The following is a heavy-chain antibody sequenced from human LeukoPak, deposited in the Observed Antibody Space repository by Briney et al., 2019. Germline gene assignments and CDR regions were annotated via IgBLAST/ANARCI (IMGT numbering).Heavy chain of an antibody. CDR2: IYSDGST. J-gene: IGHJ4*02. CDR3: ARGSAADFDY. D-gene: IGHD2-2*01. CDR1: GFTVSSNY. V-gene: IGHV3-66*01. Sequence: GGSLRLSCAASGFTVSSNYMSWVRQAPGKGLEWVSIIYSDGSTYYADSVKGRFTISRDNSKNTLYLQMNSLRAEDTAVYYCARGSAADFDYWGQGTLVTVSS.